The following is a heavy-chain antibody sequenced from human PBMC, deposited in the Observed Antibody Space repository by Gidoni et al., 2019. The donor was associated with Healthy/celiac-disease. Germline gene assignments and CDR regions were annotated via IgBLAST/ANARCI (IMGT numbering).Heavy chain of an antibody. CDR1: GFPFSSYG. V-gene: IGHV3-30*18. CDR2: ISYDGSNK. J-gene: IGHJ6*02. Sequence: QVQLVESGGGVVQPGRSLRPSCAASGFPFSSYGMHWGRQAPGKGLEWVAVISYDGSNKYYADSVKGRFTISRDNSKNTLYLQMNSLRAEDTAVYYCAKGQNYYYYGMDVWGQGTTVTVSS. CDR3: AKGQNYYYYGMDV.